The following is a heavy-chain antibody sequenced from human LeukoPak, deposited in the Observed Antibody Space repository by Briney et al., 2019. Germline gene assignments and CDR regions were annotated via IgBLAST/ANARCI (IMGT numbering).Heavy chain of an antibody. D-gene: IGHD3-22*01. J-gene: IGHJ4*02. CDR1: GGSFSGYY. CDR2: INHSGST. Sequence: PSETQSLTCAVYGGSFSGYYWSWIRQPPGKGLEWIGEINHSGSTNYNPSLKSRVTISVDTSKNQFSLKLSSVTAADTAVYYCARGHPYDSSGRRRGDYWGQGTLVTVSS. CDR3: ARGHPYDSSGRRRGDY. V-gene: IGHV4-34*01.